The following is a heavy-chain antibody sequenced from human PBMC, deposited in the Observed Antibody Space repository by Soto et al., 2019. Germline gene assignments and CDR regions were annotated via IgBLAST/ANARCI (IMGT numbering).Heavy chain of an antibody. CDR2: FNPNSGGT. Sequence: QVQLVQSGAEVKKPGASVKVSCKASGYIFTGYYMHWLRQAPGQGLEWRGWFNPNSGGTKYAQKFQGRVTMTNDTSINTAYMELSGLISDDTAVYYCARGDFDSSANYYAGWFGPWGQGTLVTVSS. J-gene: IGHJ5*02. CDR1: GYIFTGYY. CDR3: ARGDFDSSANYYAGWFGP. V-gene: IGHV1-2*02. D-gene: IGHD3-22*01.